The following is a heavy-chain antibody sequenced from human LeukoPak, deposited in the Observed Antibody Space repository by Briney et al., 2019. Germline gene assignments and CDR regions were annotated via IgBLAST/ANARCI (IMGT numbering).Heavy chain of an antibody. CDR2: IYYSGGT. CDR1: GGSISSSSYY. V-gene: IGHV4-39*01. D-gene: IGHD6-13*01. J-gene: IGHJ4*02. CDR3: ARSVYASSWYIDC. Sequence: PSETLSLTCTVSGGSISSSSYYWGWIRQPPGKGLEWIGSIYYSGGTYYNPSLKSRVTISVDTSKNQFSLKLSSVTAADTAVYYCARSVYASSWYIDCWSQGTLVTVSS.